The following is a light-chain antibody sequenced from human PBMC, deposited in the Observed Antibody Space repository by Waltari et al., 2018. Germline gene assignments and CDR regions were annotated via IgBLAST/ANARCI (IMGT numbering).Light chain of an antibody. CDR3: QQYYVWPPIT. CDR1: QSVRPN. Sequence: VLLTQSPSPLSVSPGYTVILSSRASQSVRPNLVWYQQKAGQAPRPLIYGASTRASGVPSRFSGSGSETDFTLIISSLQSEDAAVYFCQQYYVWPPITFGGGTKLEI. CDR2: GAS. V-gene: IGKV3-15*01. J-gene: IGKJ4*01.